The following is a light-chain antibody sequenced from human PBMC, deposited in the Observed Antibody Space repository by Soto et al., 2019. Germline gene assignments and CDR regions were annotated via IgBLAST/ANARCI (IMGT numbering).Light chain of an antibody. CDR2: EVT. Sequence: QSALTQPPSASGSPGQSVTISCTGTSSDIGSSYSVSWYQQYPGKVPKMIIYEVTKRPSGVPDRFSASKSGNTASLTVSGLRADDEADYYCSSYAGSDNRVIFGGGTKVTVL. CDR3: SSYAGSDNRVI. J-gene: IGLJ2*01. V-gene: IGLV2-8*01. CDR1: SSDIGSSYS.